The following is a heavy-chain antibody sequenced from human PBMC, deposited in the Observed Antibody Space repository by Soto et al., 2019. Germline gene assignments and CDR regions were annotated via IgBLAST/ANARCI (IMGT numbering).Heavy chain of an antibody. Sequence: QVQLVQSGAEVKKPGASVKVSCKASGYTFTIYGISWVRQAPGQGLEWMGWISGYNGNTDYAQNLQDRVTLTTDASTSSVSMELRSLRSDDTAVYYCARVDYYDSSGYYGYWGKGTLITVSS. CDR3: ARVDYYDSSGYYGY. D-gene: IGHD3-22*01. CDR1: GYTFTIYG. V-gene: IGHV1-18*04. CDR2: ISGYNGNT. J-gene: IGHJ4*02.